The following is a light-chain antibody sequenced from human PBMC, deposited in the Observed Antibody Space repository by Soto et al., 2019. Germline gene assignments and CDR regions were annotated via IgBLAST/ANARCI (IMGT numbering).Light chain of an antibody. CDR3: QNYDSAPFA. CDR1: QGIRNY. V-gene: IGKV1-27*01. Sequence: DIQMTQSPSSLSASIGDRVTITCRASQGIRNYLAWYQQKPGEVPKLLIYAASTLQSGVPSPFSGSGSGTDFTLAISSLQPEDVATYSCQNYDSAPFAFGPGTKVEIK. CDR2: AAS. J-gene: IGKJ3*01.